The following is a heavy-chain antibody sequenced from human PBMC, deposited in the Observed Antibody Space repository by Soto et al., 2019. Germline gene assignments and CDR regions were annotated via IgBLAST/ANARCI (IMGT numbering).Heavy chain of an antibody. J-gene: IGHJ4*02. V-gene: IGHV1-3*01. CDR3: ARGESVVGDY. CDR1: GYSFTTYW. CDR2: INAANGNT. Sequence: PGASLTISCKGSGYSFTTYWIGWVRQRRGKGLEWMAWINAANGNTKCSQRFPDRVAITGDTSASTAYMELSSLRSEETAVDYCARGESVVGDYWSERALV. D-gene: IGHD2-15*01.